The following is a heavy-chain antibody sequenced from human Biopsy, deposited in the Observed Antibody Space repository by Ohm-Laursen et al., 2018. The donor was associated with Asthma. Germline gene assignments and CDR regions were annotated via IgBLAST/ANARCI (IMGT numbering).Heavy chain of an antibody. Sequence: LSLPCAVSSVFIGKCDWLWIRRPTGKGLEWIGNIHYSGSTYSNPSLKSRVTISVDTSKMQISLRLSSVIAADSAVYYCAGFCSGGNCPDHWGQGTLVTVSS. CDR3: AGFCSGGNCPDH. CDR2: IHYSGST. J-gene: IGHJ4*02. V-gene: IGHV4-59*01. CDR1: SVFIGKCD. D-gene: IGHD2-15*01.